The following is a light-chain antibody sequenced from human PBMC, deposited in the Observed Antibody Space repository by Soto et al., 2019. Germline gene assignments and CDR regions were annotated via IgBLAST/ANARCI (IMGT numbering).Light chain of an antibody. V-gene: IGKV1-39*01. J-gene: IGKJ1*01. CDR3: QQSYSTPWT. CDR1: RSSSSS. Sequence: DIQMTQSPSSLSASVGDRVTITCRASRSSSSSLNWYQQKPGKAPKLLISAASSLQSGVPSRFSGSGSGTEFTLTISILQPENFGTYYCQQSYSTPWTVGQGTKVEIK. CDR2: AAS.